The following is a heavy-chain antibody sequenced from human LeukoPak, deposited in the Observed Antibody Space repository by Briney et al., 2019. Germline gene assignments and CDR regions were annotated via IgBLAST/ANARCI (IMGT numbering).Heavy chain of an antibody. CDR1: GYTFTGYY. CDR2: INPNSGGT. CDR3: ARAYTSMVTSYYFDY. J-gene: IGHJ4*02. D-gene: IGHD5-18*01. V-gene: IGHV1-2*02. Sequence: ASVNVSCKASGYTFTGYYMHWVRQAPGQGLEWMGWINPNSGGTNYAQKFQGRVTMTRDTSISTDYMELSRLRSDDTAIYYCARAYTSMVTSYYFDYWGQGTLVTVSS.